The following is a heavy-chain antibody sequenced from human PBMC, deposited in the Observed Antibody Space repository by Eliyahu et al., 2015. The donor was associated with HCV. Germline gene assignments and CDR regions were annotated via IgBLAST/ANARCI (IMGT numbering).Heavy chain of an antibody. CDR1: GYTFTGYY. Sequence: QVQLVQSGAEVKTPGASVKVSCKASGYTFTGYYMHWVRQAPGQGLEWMGWINPNSGGTNYAQKFQGRVTMTRDTSISTAYMELSRLRSDDTAVYYCARESGYYDSSGYYGYWGQGTLVTVSS. V-gene: IGHV1-2*02. J-gene: IGHJ4*02. D-gene: IGHD3-22*01. CDR3: ARESGYYDSSGYYGY. CDR2: INPNSGGT.